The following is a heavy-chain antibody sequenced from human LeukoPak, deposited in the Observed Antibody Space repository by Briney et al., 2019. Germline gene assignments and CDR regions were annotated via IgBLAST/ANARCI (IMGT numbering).Heavy chain of an antibody. CDR1: GFIFKKYW. Sequence: GGSLRLSCAASGFIFKKYWMNWVRQVPGKGLECLANIKEDGSETYYADSVKGRFTISRDNANNSLYLQMNSLRAEDTAVYYCARDYKGFYDSSGHLGHWGQGTLVTVSS. J-gene: IGHJ4*02. CDR3: ARDYKGFYDSSGHLGH. D-gene: IGHD3-22*01. V-gene: IGHV3-7*01. CDR2: IKEDGSET.